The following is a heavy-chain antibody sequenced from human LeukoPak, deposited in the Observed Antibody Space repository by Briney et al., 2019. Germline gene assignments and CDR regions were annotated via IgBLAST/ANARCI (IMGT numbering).Heavy chain of an antibody. V-gene: IGHV1-2*02. CDR1: GYSFTAYY. CDR3: ARGGITMIVVGGPSDDAFDI. Sequence: GASVKVSCKASGYSFTAYYLTWVRQAPGQGLEWMGWINPNSGGTNYAQKFQGRVTMTRDTSISTAYMELSRLRSDDTAVYYCARGGITMIVVGGPSDDAFDIWGQGTMVTVSS. CDR2: INPNSGGT. D-gene: IGHD3-22*01. J-gene: IGHJ3*02.